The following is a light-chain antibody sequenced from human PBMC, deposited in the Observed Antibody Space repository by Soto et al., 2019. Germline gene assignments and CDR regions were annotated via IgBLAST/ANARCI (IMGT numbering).Light chain of an antibody. CDR1: QSLLHSNGYNY. Sequence: DIVMTQSPLSLPVTPGEPASISCRSSQSLLHSNGYNYLDWYLQKPGQSPQLLIYLGSNRASGVPDRFNGSGSGTDFTLKISRVEAEDVGVYYCMQALQTPYTFGHGTKLEIK. CDR3: MQALQTPYT. J-gene: IGKJ2*01. V-gene: IGKV2-28*01. CDR2: LGS.